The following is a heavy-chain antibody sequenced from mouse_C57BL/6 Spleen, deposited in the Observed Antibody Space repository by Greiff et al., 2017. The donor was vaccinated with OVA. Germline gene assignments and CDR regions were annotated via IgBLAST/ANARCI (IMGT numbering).Heavy chain of an antibody. V-gene: IGHV1-18*01. J-gene: IGHJ2*01. D-gene: IGHD1-1*01. Sequence: VHVKQSGPELVKPGASVKIPCKASGYTFTDYNMDWVKQSHGKSLEWIGDINPNNGGTIYNQKFKGKATLTVDKSSSTAYMELRSLTSEDTAVYYCARRGGDYYGSSYFDYWGQGTTLTVSS. CDR3: ARRGGDYYGSSYFDY. CDR1: GYTFTDYN. CDR2: INPNNGGT.